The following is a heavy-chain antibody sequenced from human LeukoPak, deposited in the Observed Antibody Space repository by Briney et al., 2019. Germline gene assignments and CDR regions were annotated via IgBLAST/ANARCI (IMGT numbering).Heavy chain of an antibody. D-gene: IGHD6-19*01. CDR3: ARDRLEASIAVAGTNYFDY. J-gene: IGHJ4*02. Sequence: GGSLRLSCAASGFTFSSYSMNWVRQAPGKGLEWVSSISSSSSYIYYADSVKGRFTISRDNAKNSLYLQMNSLRAEDTAVYYCARDRLEASIAVAGTNYFDYWGQGTLVTVSS. CDR2: ISSSSSYI. CDR1: GFTFSSYS. V-gene: IGHV3-21*04.